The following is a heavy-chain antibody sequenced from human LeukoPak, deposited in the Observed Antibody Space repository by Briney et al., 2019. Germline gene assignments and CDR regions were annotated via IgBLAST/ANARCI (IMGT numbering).Heavy chain of an antibody. J-gene: IGHJ4*02. CDR1: GGSFSGYY. D-gene: IGHD6-13*01. Sequence: SETLSLTCAVYGGSFSGYYWSWIRQPPGKGLEWIGEINHSGSTNYNPSLKSRVTISVDTSKNQFSLRLSSVTAADTAVYYCAGGTTPAAGAYWGQGTLVTVSS. V-gene: IGHV4-34*01. CDR2: INHSGST. CDR3: AGGTTPAAGAY.